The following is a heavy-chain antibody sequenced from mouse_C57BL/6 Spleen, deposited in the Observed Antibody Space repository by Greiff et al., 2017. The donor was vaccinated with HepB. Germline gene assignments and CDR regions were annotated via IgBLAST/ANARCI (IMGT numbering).Heavy chain of an antibody. CDR3: AGGYYGSSPFAY. CDR2: IYPGSGST. V-gene: IGHV1-55*01. D-gene: IGHD1-1*01. J-gene: IGHJ3*01. Sequence: VQLQQPGAELVKPGASVKMSCKASGYTFTSYWITWVKQRPGQGLEWIGDIYPGSGSTNYNEKFKSKATLTVDTSSSTAYMQLSSLTSEDSAVYYCAGGYYGSSPFAYWGQGTLVTVSA. CDR1: GYTFTSYW.